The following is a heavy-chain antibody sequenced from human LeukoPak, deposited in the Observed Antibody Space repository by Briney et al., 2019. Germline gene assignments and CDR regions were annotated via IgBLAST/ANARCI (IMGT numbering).Heavy chain of an antibody. D-gene: IGHD3-10*01. J-gene: IGHJ4*02. CDR3: AKDRGGSGSYLFS. CDR2: ISYDGSDN. V-gene: IGHV3-30*18. CDR1: GFTFSIYG. Sequence: GGSLRLSCAASGFTFSIYGMHWVRQAPGKGLEWVAVISYDGSDNYYRDSVKGRSTISRDNSKNTLYLQMNSLRTEDTAVYYCAKDRGGSGSYLFSWGQGTLVTVSS.